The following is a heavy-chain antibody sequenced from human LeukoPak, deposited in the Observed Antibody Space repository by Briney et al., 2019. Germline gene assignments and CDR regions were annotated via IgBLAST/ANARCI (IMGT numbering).Heavy chain of an antibody. CDR1: GFTFSSYG. CDR3: ARDPNPNDY. V-gene: IGHV3-21*01. J-gene: IGHJ4*02. Sequence: GGSLRLSCAASGFTFSSYGMNWVRQAPGKGLEWVSSISSSSGYIYYADSVKGRFTISRDNARNSLYLQMNSLRIEDTAVYYCARDPNPNDYWGQGTLVTVSS. CDR2: ISSSSGYI.